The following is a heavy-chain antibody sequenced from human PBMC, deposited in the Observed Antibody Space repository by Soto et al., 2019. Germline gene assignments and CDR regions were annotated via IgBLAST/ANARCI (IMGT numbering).Heavy chain of an antibody. CDR2: IHYSGST. CDR3: ASQHYYDSSGYYVVY. CDR1: GGSISCNIYY. Sequence: QLQLQESGPGLVKPSETLSLTCTVSGGSISCNIYYWGWIRQPPGKGLEWIGNIHYSGSTYYDSSLKSRVTISVDTSKNQFSLKLSSVTAADTAVYYCASQHYYDSSGYYVVYWGQGTLVTVSS. D-gene: IGHD3-22*01. V-gene: IGHV4-39*01. J-gene: IGHJ4*02.